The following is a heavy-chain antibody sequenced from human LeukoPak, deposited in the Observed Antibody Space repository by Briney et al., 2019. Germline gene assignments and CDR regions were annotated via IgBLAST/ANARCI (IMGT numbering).Heavy chain of an antibody. J-gene: IGHJ4*02. CDR2: IKSKTDGGTT. V-gene: IGHV3-15*01. CDR1: GFTFSNAW. D-gene: IGHD3-3*01. Sequence: GGSLRLSCAASGFTFSNAWMSWVRQAPGKGLEWVGRIKSKTDGGTTDYAAPVKGRFTISRDDSKNTLYLQMNSLKTEDTAVYYCTWATTLYSDFWSGKYYFDYWGQGTLVTVSS. CDR3: TWATTLYSDFWSGKYYFDY.